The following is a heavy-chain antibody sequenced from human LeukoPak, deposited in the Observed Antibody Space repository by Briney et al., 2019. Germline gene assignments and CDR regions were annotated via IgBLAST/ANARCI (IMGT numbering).Heavy chain of an antibody. CDR3: ARAYSSSWYGVDY. Sequence: GGPLRLSCAASGFTFSSYGMHWVRQAPGKGLEWVAVISYDGSNKYYADSVKGRFTISRDNSKNTLYLQMNSLRAEDTAVYYCARAYSSSWYGVDYWGQGTLVTVSS. J-gene: IGHJ4*02. CDR1: GFTFSSYG. D-gene: IGHD6-13*01. CDR2: ISYDGSNK. V-gene: IGHV3-30*03.